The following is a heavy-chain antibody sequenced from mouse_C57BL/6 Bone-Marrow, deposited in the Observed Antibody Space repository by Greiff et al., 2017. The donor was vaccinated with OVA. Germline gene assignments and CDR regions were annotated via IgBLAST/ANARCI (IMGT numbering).Heavy chain of an antibody. D-gene: IGHD2-4*01. Sequence: VQLQQSGAELVRPGASVTLSCKASGYTFTDYEMHWVKQTPVHGLEWIGAIDPETGGTAYNQKFKGKAILTADKSSSTAYMELRSLTSEDSAVYYCTRCGYDYEIVYWGQGTTLTVSS. CDR1: GYTFTDYE. V-gene: IGHV1-15*01. CDR3: TRCGYDYEIVY. J-gene: IGHJ2*01. CDR2: IDPETGGT.